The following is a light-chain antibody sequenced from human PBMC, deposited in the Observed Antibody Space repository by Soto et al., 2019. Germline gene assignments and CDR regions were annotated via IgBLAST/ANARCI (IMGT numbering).Light chain of an antibody. V-gene: IGKV3-20*01. CDR2: DAS. J-gene: IGKJ2*01. CDR3: QQYGSSPT. CDR1: QSVSSRY. Sequence: EIVLTQSPGTLSLSPGERATLSCRASQSVSSRYLAWYQQKPGQAPRLLIYDASSRAPGIPDRFSGSGSATDFALISSRLAPEDFAVYYCQQYGSSPTFGPGTNLEIK.